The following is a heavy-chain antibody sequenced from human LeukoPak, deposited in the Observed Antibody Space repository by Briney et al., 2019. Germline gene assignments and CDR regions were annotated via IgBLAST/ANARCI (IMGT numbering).Heavy chain of an antibody. Sequence: SETLSLTCAVYGGSFSGYYWSWIRQPPGKGLEWIGEINHSGGTSYNPSLKSRVTISVDTSKNQFSLKLSSVTAADTAVYYCARGIYDFWSGYFFDYWGQGTLVTVSS. CDR2: INHSGGT. J-gene: IGHJ4*02. CDR3: ARGIYDFWSGYFFDY. V-gene: IGHV4-34*01. D-gene: IGHD3-3*01. CDR1: GGSFSGYY.